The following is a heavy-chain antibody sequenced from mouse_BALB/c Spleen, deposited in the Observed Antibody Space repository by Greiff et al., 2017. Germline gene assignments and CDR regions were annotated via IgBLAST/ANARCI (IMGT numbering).Heavy chain of an antibody. CDR2: IYPSDSYT. D-gene: IGHD1-1*01. V-gene: IGHV1-69*02. J-gene: IGHJ4*01. CDR1: GYTFTSYW. CDR3: TRFYYGSSCPMDY. Sequence: VQLQQPGAELVRPGASVKLSCKASGYTFTSYWINWVKQRPGQGLEWIGNIYPSDSYTNYNQKFKDKATLTVDKSSSTAYMQLSSPTSEDSAVYYCTRFYYGSSCPMDYWGQGTSVTVSS.